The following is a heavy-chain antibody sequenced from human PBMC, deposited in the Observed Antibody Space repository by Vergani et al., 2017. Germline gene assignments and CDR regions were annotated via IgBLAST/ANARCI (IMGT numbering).Heavy chain of an antibody. CDR2: INPKSGGT. J-gene: IGHJ3*02. CDR1: GYTFTGDY. CDR3: ARAHEYGDRGDAFDI. V-gene: IGHV1-2*04. D-gene: IGHD4-17*01. Sequence: QVQLVQSGAEVKKPGASVKVSCKASGYTFTGDYMHWVRQAPGQGLEWMGWINPKSGGTNYAQKFPGWVTMTRDTSISTAYMELSRLRADDTAVYYCARAHEYGDRGDAFDIWGQGTMVTVSS.